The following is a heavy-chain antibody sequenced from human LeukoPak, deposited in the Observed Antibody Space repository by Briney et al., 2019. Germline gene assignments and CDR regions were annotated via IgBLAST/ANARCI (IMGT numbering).Heavy chain of an antibody. V-gene: IGHV3-23*01. CDR1: GVTFSNYA. CDR3: AGRVTGYSSGYVY. D-gene: IGHD5-18*01. J-gene: IGHJ4*02. CDR2: ISGSAHKI. Sequence: GGSLRLSCVASGVTFSNYAVSWVRQAPEKGLDWVSVISGSAHKIRYADSVKGRFTISRDNSENIVYLQMNNLRAEDTAVYYCAGRVTGYSSGYVYWGQGTLVTVSS.